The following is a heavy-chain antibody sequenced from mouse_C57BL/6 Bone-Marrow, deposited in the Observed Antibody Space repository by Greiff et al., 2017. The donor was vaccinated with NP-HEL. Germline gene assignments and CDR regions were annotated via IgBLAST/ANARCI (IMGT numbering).Heavy chain of an antibody. CDR1: GFTFSSYT. CDR2: ISGCGGNT. V-gene: IGHV5-9*01. CDR3: ARQGATVVAYYFDY. Sequence: EVQLVESGGGLVKPGGSLKLSCAASGFTFSSYTMSWVRQTPEKRLEWVATISGCGGNTYYPDSVKGRFTISSDNAKNTLYLQMSSLRSEDTALYYCARQGATVVAYYFDYWGQGTTLTVSS. D-gene: IGHD1-1*01. J-gene: IGHJ2*01.